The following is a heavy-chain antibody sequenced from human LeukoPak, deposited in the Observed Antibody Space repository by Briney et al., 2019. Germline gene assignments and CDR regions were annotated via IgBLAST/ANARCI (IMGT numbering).Heavy chain of an antibody. Sequence: GGSLRLSCAASGFTFSNYAMSWVRQAPGKGLEWVSAIAGSGGNTYYADSVKGRFTISRDNSKNTVFLQMNSLRAEDTAVYYCAKWGDYDVLTGYYVSDYWGQGTLVTVSS. CDR2: IAGSGGNT. CDR3: AKWGDYDVLTGYYVSDY. V-gene: IGHV3-23*01. D-gene: IGHD3-9*01. CDR1: GFTFSNYA. J-gene: IGHJ4*02.